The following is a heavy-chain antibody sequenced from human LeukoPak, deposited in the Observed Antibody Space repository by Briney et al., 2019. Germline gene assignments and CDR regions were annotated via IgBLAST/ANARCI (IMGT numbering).Heavy chain of an antibody. J-gene: IGHJ6*02. D-gene: IGHD3-9*01. CDR1: GGSISSYY. V-gene: IGHV4-59*01. Sequence: PSETLSLTCTVSGGSISSYYWSWIRQPPGKGLEWIGYIYYSGSTNYNPSLKSRVTISVDTSKNQFSLKLSSVTAADTAVYYCARDQRDILTGYLPAYYYYGMDVWGQGTTVTVSS. CDR3: ARDQRDILTGYLPAYYYYGMDV. CDR2: IYYSGST.